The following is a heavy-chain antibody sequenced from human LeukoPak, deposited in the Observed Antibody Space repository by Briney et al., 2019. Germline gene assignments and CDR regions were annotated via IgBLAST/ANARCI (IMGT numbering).Heavy chain of an antibody. Sequence: GGSLRLSCTASGFIFHDFAMHWVRHGPGKGLEWVATNSWNSDIILYAESVKGRFTVSRNNDRNSLYLEMNSLRPEDTALYYCVKSGGYYYMDAWGRGTTVTVSS. CDR1: GFIFHDFA. CDR3: VKSGGYYYMDA. J-gene: IGHJ6*03. CDR2: NSWNSDII. V-gene: IGHV3-9*01.